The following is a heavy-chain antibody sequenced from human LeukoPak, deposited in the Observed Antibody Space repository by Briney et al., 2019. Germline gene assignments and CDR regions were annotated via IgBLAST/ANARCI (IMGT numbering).Heavy chain of an antibody. D-gene: IGHD3-9*01. CDR2: INHSGST. V-gene: IGHV4-34*01. CDR3: ARGPVLTGYYKLFDY. J-gene: IGHJ4*02. Sequence: PSETLSLTCTVSGGSISSYYWSWIRQPPGKGLEWIGEINHSGSTNYNPSLKSRVTISVDTSKNQFSLKLSSVTAADTAVYYCARGPVLTGYYKLFDYWGQGTLVTVSS. CDR1: GGSISSYY.